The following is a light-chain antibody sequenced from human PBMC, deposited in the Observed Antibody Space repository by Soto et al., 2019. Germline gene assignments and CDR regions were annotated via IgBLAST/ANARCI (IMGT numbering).Light chain of an antibody. CDR3: QQYNSWLWT. CDR1: QSVSSK. J-gene: IGKJ1*01. Sequence: EIVMTQSPATLSVSPGEGATLSCRASQSVSSKLAWYQQKPGQAPRLLIYGAATRATGIPARFSGSGSCTEFTLIISSLQSEDSAVYYCQQYNSWLWTFGQGTKVEIK. V-gene: IGKV3-15*01. CDR2: GAA.